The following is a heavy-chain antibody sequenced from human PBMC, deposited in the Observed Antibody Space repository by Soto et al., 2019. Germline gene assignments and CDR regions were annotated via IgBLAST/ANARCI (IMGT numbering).Heavy chain of an antibody. CDR1: GGTFSSYA. D-gene: IGHD2-15*01. V-gene: IGHV1-69*06. CDR2: TIPIFGTA. Sequence: QVQLVQSGAEVKKPGSSVKVSCKASGGTFSSYAISWVRQAPGQGLEWMGGTIPIFGTANYAQKFQGRVTITADKSTSTAYMELSSLRSEDTAVYYCARLVVVAAYYYYGMDVWGQGTTVTVSS. J-gene: IGHJ6*02. CDR3: ARLVVVAAYYYYGMDV.